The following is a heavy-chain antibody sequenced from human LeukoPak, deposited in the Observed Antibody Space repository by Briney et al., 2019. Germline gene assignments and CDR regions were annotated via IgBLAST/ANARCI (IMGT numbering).Heavy chain of an antibody. Sequence: ASVKVSCKASGYTFSSYGISWVRQAPGQRLEWMGWISVYNGNPEYAQKFQGRVIMTTDTFTSTAYMELRSLRSDDTAVYYCARDQYDSVWGSHRPYFDYWGQGTLVTVSS. CDR2: ISVYNGNP. CDR1: GYTFSSYG. J-gene: IGHJ4*02. CDR3: ARDQYDSVWGSHRPYFDY. V-gene: IGHV1-18*01. D-gene: IGHD3-16*02.